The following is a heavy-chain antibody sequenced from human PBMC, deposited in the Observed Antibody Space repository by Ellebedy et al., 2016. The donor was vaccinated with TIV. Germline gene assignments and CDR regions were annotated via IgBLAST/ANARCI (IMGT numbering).Heavy chain of an antibody. Sequence: GESLKISCVVSGFTFNTYARRWFRQAPGKGLEWVSALTTGGVTFYADSVKGRFTISRDSSKNTLYLQMNNLRPEDTGIYYCVKDQIAGDGRWVFDLWGQGTMVTVSS. CDR1: GFTFNTYA. V-gene: IGHV3-23*01. CDR3: VKDQIAGDGRWVFDL. CDR2: LTTGGVT. D-gene: IGHD5-24*01. J-gene: IGHJ3*01.